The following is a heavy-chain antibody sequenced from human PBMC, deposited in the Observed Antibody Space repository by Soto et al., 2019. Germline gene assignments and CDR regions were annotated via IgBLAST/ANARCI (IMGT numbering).Heavy chain of an antibody. J-gene: IGHJ3*02. CDR1: GFTVSSNY. CDR3: ARAAYGSGYRYAFDI. D-gene: IGHD3-10*01. CDR2: IYSGGST. V-gene: IGHV3-53*04. Sequence: EVQLVESGGGLVQPGGSLRLSCAASGFTVSSNYMSWVRQAPGKGLEWVSVIYSGGSTYYADSVKGRFTISRHNSKNTLYLQMNSLRAEDTAVYYCARAAYGSGYRYAFDIWGQGTMVTVSS.